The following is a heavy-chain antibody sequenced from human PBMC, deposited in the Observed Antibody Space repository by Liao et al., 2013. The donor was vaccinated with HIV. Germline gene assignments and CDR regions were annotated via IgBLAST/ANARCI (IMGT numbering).Heavy chain of an antibody. CDR3: ASQRTVTTPFDY. CDR1: GGSISSYY. Sequence: QVQLQESGPGLVKPSETLSLTCTVSGGSISSYYWSWIRQPAGKGLEWIGRIYSSGSANYNPSLKSRVTMSVDTSKNQFSLKLSSVTAADTAVYYCASQRTVTTPFDYWGQGTLVTVSS. D-gene: IGHD4-17*01. CDR2: IYSSGSA. J-gene: IGHJ4*02. V-gene: IGHV4-4*07.